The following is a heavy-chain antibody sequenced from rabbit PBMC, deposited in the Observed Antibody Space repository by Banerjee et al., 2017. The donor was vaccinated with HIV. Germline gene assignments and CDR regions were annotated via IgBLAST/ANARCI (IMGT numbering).Heavy chain of an antibody. CDR2: IYAGSGDST. J-gene: IGHJ4*01. V-gene: IGHV1S45*01. CDR3: ARDLAGVIGWNFGL. D-gene: IGHD4-1*01. CDR1: GFSFSSSYY. Sequence: QEQLEESGGGLVKPEGSLTLTCTASGFSFSSSYYMCWVRQAPGKGLEWIACIYAGSGDSTYYASWAKGRFTISKTSSTVDLKMTSLTAADTATYFCARDLAGVIGWNFGLWGPGTLVTVS.